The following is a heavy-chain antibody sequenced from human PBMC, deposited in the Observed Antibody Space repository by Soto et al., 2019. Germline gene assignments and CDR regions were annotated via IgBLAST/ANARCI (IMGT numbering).Heavy chain of an antibody. CDR3: AKASTPSLDWLPFDY. CDR1: GFTFSSYA. Sequence: GSLRLSCAASGFTFSSYAMSWVRQAPGKGLEWVSAISGSGGSTYYADSVKGRFTISRDNSKTTLYLQMNSLRAEDTAVYYCAKASTPSLDWLPFDYWGQGTLVTVSS. D-gene: IGHD3-9*01. J-gene: IGHJ4*02. V-gene: IGHV3-23*01. CDR2: ISGSGGST.